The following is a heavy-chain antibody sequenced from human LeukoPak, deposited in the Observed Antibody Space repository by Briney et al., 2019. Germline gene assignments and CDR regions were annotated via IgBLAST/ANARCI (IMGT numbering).Heavy chain of an antibody. Sequence: SQTLSLTCTVSGGSISSGSYYWSWIRQPAGKGLEWIGRIYTSGSTNYNPSLKSRVTISVDTSKNQFSLKLSSVTAADTAVYYCARGVPITMVRGVINWFDPWGQGTLVTVSS. V-gene: IGHV4-61*02. J-gene: IGHJ5*02. CDR2: IYTSGST. D-gene: IGHD3-10*01. CDR1: GGSISSGSYY. CDR3: ARGVPITMVRGVINWFDP.